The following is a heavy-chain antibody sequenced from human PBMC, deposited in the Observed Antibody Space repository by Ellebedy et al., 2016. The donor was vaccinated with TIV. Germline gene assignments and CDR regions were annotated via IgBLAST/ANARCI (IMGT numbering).Heavy chain of an antibody. Sequence: PGGSLRLSCAASGFTFSSYSMNWVRQAPGKGLEWVSYISSSSSTIYYADSVKGRFTISRDNAKNSLYLQMNSLRDEDTAVYYCARDWGGYFDWLSPNYYYGMDVWGQGTTVTVSS. CDR1: GFTFSSYS. CDR2: ISSSSSTI. CDR3: ARDWGGYFDWLSPNYYYGMDV. J-gene: IGHJ6*02. V-gene: IGHV3-48*02. D-gene: IGHD3-9*01.